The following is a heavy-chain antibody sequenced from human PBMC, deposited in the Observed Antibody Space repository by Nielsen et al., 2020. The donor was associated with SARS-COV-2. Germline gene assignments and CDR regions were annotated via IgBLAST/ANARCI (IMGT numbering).Heavy chain of an antibody. CDR3: ARDKGSGLDY. D-gene: IGHD6-19*01. Sequence: GESLKISCAASGFTFSSYAMSWVRQAPGKGLEWVSAISGSGGSTYYADSVKGRFTISRDNAKNSLYLQMNSLRAEDTAVYYCARDKGSGLDYWGQGTLVTVSS. V-gene: IGHV3-23*01. CDR1: GFTFSSYA. CDR2: ISGSGGST. J-gene: IGHJ4*02.